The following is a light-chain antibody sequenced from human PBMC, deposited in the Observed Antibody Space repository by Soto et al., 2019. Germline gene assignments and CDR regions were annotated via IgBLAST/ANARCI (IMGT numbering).Light chain of an antibody. CDR2: DAS. Sequence: IVVTQSPATLSLSPGERATLSCRASQSVSSYLAWYQQKPGQAPRLLIYDASNRATGIPARFSGSGSGTDFTLTIISLEPEDFAVYYCQQRSNWPPYTFGQGTKLEIK. V-gene: IGKV3-11*01. CDR3: QQRSNWPPYT. CDR1: QSVSSY. J-gene: IGKJ2*01.